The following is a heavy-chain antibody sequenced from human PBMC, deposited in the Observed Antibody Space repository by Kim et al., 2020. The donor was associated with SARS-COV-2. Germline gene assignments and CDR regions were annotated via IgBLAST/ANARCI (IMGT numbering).Heavy chain of an antibody. CDR2: INWNGGST. V-gene: IGHV3-20*01. Sequence: GGSLRLSCAASGFTFDDYGMSWVRQAPGKGLEWVSGINWNGGSTGYADSVKGRFTISRHNAKNSLYLQMNSLRAEDTALYHCARDRDYDFWSGYNWFDPWGQGTLVTVSS. D-gene: IGHD3-3*01. J-gene: IGHJ5*02. CDR3: ARDRDYDFWSGYNWFDP. CDR1: GFTFDDYG.